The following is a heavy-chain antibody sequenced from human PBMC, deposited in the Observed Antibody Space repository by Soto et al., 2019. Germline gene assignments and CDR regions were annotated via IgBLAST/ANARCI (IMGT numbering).Heavy chain of an antibody. J-gene: IGHJ6*02. Sequence: ASVKVSCKASGYTFTSYGISWVRQAPGQGHEWMGWISAYNGNTNYAQKVQGRVTMTTDTSTSTAYMELRSLRSDDTAVYYCVRDLGEYCISTSCYGYYYYGMDVWGQGTTVTV. CDR1: GYTFTSYG. CDR3: VRDLGEYCISTSCYGYYYYGMDV. CDR2: ISAYNGNT. D-gene: IGHD2-2*01. V-gene: IGHV1-18*01.